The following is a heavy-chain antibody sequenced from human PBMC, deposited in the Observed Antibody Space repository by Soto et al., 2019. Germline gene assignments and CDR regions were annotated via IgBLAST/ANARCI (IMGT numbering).Heavy chain of an antibody. Sequence: SVKVSCKASGGTFSSYAISWVRQAPGQGLGWMGGIIPIFGTANYAQKFQGRVTITADKSTSTAYMELSSLRSEDTAVYYCARGKEVYCSGGSCYSYYYGMDVWGQGTTVTVSS. V-gene: IGHV1-69*06. CDR2: IIPIFGTA. CDR1: GGTFSSYA. J-gene: IGHJ6*02. D-gene: IGHD2-15*01. CDR3: ARGKEVYCSGGSCYSYYYGMDV.